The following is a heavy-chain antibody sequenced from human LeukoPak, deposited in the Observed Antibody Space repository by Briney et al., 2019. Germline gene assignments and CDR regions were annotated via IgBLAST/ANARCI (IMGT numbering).Heavy chain of an antibody. J-gene: IGHJ4*02. CDR3: ARAKFSDQYYFDY. CDR2: MYYSGST. CDR1: GGSISSGDYY. Sequence: PSETLSLTCTVSGGSISSGDYYWSGFGQPPGRALDGIAYMYYSGSTYYNPSLKSRVTMSADTSKNQLSLKLSSVTAADTAVYYCARAKFSDQYYFDYWGQGTLVTVSS. V-gene: IGHV4-30-4*01. D-gene: IGHD3-3*01.